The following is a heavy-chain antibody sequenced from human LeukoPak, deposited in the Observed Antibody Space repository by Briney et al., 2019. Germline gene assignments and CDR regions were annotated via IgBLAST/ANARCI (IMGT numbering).Heavy chain of an antibody. V-gene: IGHV3-11*01. D-gene: IGHD6-6*01. CDR3: ARGLGPVAAALPYYMDV. CDR1: GFTFSDYY. J-gene: IGHJ6*03. CDR2: ISSSGSTI. Sequence: GGSLRLSCAASGFTFSDYYMSWIRQAPGKGLEWVSYISSSGSTIYYADSVKGRFTISRDNAKNSLYLQMNSLRAEDTAVYYCARGLGPVAAALPYYMDVWAKGPRSPSP.